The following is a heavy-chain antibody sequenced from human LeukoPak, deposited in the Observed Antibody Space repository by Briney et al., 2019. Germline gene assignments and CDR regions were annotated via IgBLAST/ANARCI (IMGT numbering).Heavy chain of an antibody. V-gene: IGHV3-11*01. CDR2: ISGRGNSI. CDR1: GFTFNDYY. J-gene: IGHJ4*02. D-gene: IGHD6-19*01. CDR3: ARCSGWSRYDS. Sequence: PGGSLRLSCAASGFTFNDYYMSWIRQAPGEGLEWVSYISGRGNSIHYADSVKGRFTISRDNANDSLYLQTNSLRAEDTAIYYCARCSGWSRYDSWGQGTLVTVSS.